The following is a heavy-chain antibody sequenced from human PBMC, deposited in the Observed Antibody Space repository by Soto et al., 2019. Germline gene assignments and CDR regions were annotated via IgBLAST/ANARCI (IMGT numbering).Heavy chain of an antibody. D-gene: IGHD3-10*01. CDR3: ARGGGFALGDYYGMEF. CDR1: GGSIRSGAYY. V-gene: IGHV4-31*03. CDR2: IYNSGGT. J-gene: IGHJ6*02. Sequence: QVQLQESGPGLAKPSQTLSLTCTVSGGSIRSGAYYWSWIRQLPGKGLEWIGNIYNSGGTYYNPSLKSRVTISVDTSKNQFSLRLTSVTAADTAVYYCARGGGFALGDYYGMEFWGQGTTVTVSS.